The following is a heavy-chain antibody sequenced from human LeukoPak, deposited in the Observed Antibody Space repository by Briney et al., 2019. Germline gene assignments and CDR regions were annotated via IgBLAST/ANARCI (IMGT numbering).Heavy chain of an antibody. D-gene: IGHD2-21*01. CDR2: INHSGST. CDR1: GGSFSGYY. CDR3: ARQGSISAFDF. Sequence: SETLSLTCAVYGGSFSGYYWTWIRQSPGKGLEWIGEINHSGSTNNNPSLKSRVTTSVDTSKNQFSLKLSSVTAADTAVYFCARQGSISAFDFWGRGTLVTVSS. J-gene: IGHJ4*02. V-gene: IGHV4-34*01.